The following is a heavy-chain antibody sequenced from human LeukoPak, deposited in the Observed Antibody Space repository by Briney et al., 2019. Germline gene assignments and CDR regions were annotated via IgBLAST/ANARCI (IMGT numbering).Heavy chain of an antibody. V-gene: IGHV4-59*01. J-gene: IGHJ4*02. CDR3: ARAGSSAYVLDY. Sequence: SETLSLTCTVSGGSTSSYYWSWIRQPPGKGLEWIGYIYYSGNTNYNPSLKSRVTISVDTSKSQFSLKLSSVTAADTAVYYCARAGSSAYVLDYWGQGTLVTVSS. CDR1: GGSTSSYY. CDR2: IYYSGNT. D-gene: IGHD3-22*01.